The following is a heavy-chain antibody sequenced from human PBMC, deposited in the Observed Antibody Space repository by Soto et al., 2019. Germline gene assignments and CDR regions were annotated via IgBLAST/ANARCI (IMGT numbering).Heavy chain of an antibody. V-gene: IGHV4-30-4*01. D-gene: IGHD3-10*01. CDR3: AIDSGWFGEFNYYYDGMDV. CDR2: IFYSGTT. Sequence: QVQLQESGPGLVKPSQTLSLTCTVSGGSISSGNYYWSWIRQPPGKGLEWIGYIFYSGTTYYNPSLKSRVIISGDTAYIPFSLKVNSVTAADSAVYYSAIDSGWFGEFNYYYDGMDVWGQGTTVTVSS. CDR1: GGSISSGNYY. J-gene: IGHJ6*02.